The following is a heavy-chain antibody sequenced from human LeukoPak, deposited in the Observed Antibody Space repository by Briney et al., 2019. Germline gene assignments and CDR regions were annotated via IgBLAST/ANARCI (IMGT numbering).Heavy chain of an antibody. Sequence: SETLSLTCAVYGGSFSGYYWSWIRQPPGKGLEWIGEINHSGSTNYNPSLKSRATISVDTSKNQFSLKLSSVTAADTAVYYCARGLAKNRGPYDYWGQGTLVTVSS. J-gene: IGHJ4*02. V-gene: IGHV4-34*01. CDR2: INHSGST. CDR1: GGSFSGYY. D-gene: IGHD1-14*01. CDR3: ARGLAKNRGPYDY.